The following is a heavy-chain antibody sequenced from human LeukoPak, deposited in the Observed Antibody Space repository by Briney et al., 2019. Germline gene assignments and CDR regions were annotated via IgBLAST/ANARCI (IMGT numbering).Heavy chain of an antibody. V-gene: IGHV3-20*04. J-gene: IGHJ5*02. CDR3: AKDPRSLAYCGGDCYS. D-gene: IGHD2-21*02. Sequence: GGSLRLSCAASGFTFHNYGMSWVRQVPGKGLEWVSSINANGDSTAYADSVRGRFTISRDNSKNTLYLQMNSLRAEDTAVYYCAKDPRSLAYCGGDCYSWGQGTLVTVSS. CDR2: INANGDST. CDR1: GFTFHNYG.